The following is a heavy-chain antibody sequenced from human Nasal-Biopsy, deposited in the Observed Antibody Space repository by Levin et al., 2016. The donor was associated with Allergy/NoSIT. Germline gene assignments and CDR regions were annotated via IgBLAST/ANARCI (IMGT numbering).Heavy chain of an antibody. J-gene: IGHJ4*02. D-gene: IGHD3-16*01. CDR3: ARNWGIDY. V-gene: IGHV1-46*01. CDR1: GFTFTNFG. CDR2: INPNGGST. Sequence: ASVKVSCKASGFTFTNFGVNWVRQAPGQGLEWMGMINPNGGSTTYAQRFQGRVTMTRDTATSTVYMELSSLRSEDTAVYYCARNWGIDYWGQGTLVTVSS.